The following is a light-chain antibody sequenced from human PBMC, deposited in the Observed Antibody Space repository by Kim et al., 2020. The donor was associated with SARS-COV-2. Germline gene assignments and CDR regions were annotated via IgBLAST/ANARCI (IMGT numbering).Light chain of an antibody. V-gene: IGLV3-21*04. J-gene: IGLJ3*02. CDR2: YDI. CDR3: QLWDSSSDHWV. Sequence: SYELTQSPSVSVAPGKTARITCGGNNIGSKSVHWYQRKPGQAPLLVIYYDINRPSGIPERFSGSNSGNTATLTISRVEAGDEADYYCQLWDSSSDHWVFGGGTQLTVL. CDR1: NIGSKS.